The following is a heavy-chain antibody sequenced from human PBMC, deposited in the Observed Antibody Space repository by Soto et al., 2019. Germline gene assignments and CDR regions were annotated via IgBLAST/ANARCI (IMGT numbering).Heavy chain of an antibody. V-gene: IGHV4-31*03. D-gene: IGHD6-6*01. CDR3: ARDQLPGDYYYYGMDV. J-gene: IGHJ6*02. CDR2: IYYSRST. Sequence: SETLSLTCTVSGGSISSGGYYWSWIRQHPGKGLEWIGYIYYSRSTYYNPSLKSRVTISVDTSKNQFSLKLSSVTAADTAVYYCARDQLPGDYYYYGMDVWGQGTTVTVSS. CDR1: GGSISSGGYY.